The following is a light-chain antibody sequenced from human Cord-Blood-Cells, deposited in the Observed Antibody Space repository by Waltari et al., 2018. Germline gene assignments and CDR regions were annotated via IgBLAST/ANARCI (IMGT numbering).Light chain of an antibody. Sequence: QSALTQPASVSGSPGQSITISCTGTSSDVGGYNYASWYQQHPGKAPKLMIYEVSNRPSGFSNRFSGSKSGNTASLTISGLQAEDEADYYCSSYTSSSTYVVFGGGTKLTVL. CDR2: EVS. CDR1: SSDVGGYNY. CDR3: SSYTSSSTYVV. J-gene: IGLJ2*01. V-gene: IGLV2-14*01.